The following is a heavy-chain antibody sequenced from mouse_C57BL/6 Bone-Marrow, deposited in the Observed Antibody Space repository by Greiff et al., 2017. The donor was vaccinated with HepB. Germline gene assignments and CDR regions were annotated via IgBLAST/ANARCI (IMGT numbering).Heavy chain of an antibody. CDR3: TREGLRRGVAY. J-gene: IGHJ3*01. D-gene: IGHD2-4*01. Sequence: VQLVESGAELVRPGASVTLSCKASGYTFTDYEMHWVKQTPVHGLEWIGAIDPETGGTAYNKKFKGKAILTADKSSSTAYMELRSLTSEDSAVYYCTREGLRRGVAYWGQGTLVTVSA. CDR2: IDPETGGT. CDR1: GYTFTDYE. V-gene: IGHV1-15*01.